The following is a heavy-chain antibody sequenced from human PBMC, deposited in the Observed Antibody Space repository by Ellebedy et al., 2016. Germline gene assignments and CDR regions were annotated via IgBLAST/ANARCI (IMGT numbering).Heavy chain of an antibody. Sequence: GGSLRLSCAASGFTFSSFGMHWVRQAPGKGLEWVAIMSYDGSFESYADSVKGRFTISRDNSKNTLFLQMHSLRPEDTAVYFCAKNRGYNYEGDAFGLWGQGTMVIVSS. J-gene: IGHJ3*01. V-gene: IGHV3-30*18. CDR3: AKNRGYNYEGDAFGL. CDR1: GFTFSSFG. D-gene: IGHD5-18*01. CDR2: MSYDGSFE.